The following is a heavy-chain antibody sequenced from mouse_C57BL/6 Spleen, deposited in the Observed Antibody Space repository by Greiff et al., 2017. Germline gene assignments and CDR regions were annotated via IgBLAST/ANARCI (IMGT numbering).Heavy chain of an antibody. V-gene: IGHV1-54*01. D-gene: IGHD1-1*01. CDR1: GYAFPNYL. Sequence: QVQLQQSGAELVRPGTSVKVSCKASGYAFPNYLIEWVKQRPGQGLEWIGVINPGSGGTNYNEKFKGKATLTADKSSSTAYMQLSSLTSEDSAVYFCAREGNITTVVASDYYAMDYWGQGTSVTVSS. J-gene: IGHJ4*01. CDR2: INPGSGGT. CDR3: AREGNITTVVASDYYAMDY.